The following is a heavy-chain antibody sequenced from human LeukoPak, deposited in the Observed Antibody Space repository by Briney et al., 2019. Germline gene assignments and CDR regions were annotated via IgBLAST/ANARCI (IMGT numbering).Heavy chain of an antibody. CDR2: ISGSGGST. D-gene: IGHD6-13*01. Sequence: GGSLRLSCAASGFTFSSYAMSWVRQAPGKGLEWVSAISGSGGSTYYADSVKGRFTISRDNSKNTLYLQMNSLRAEDTAVYYCARVRIAAAGTFYYYGMDVWGQGTTVTVSS. V-gene: IGHV3-23*01. J-gene: IGHJ6*02. CDR3: ARVRIAAAGTFYYYGMDV. CDR1: GFTFSSYA.